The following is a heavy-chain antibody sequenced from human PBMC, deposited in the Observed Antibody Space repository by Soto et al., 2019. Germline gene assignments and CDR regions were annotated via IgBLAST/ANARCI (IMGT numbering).Heavy chain of an antibody. D-gene: IGHD5-18*01. CDR1: GGTFSSYA. J-gene: IGHJ6*02. CDR2: IIPIFGTA. V-gene: IGHV1-69*13. CDR3: ARDFRPRTIRTAMVRDYGMDV. Sequence: SVKVSCKASGGTFSSYAISWVRQAPGQGLEWMGGIIPIFGTANYAQKLQGRVTITADESTSTAYMELSSLRSEDTAVYYCARDFRPRTIRTAMVRDYGMDVWGQGTTVTVSS.